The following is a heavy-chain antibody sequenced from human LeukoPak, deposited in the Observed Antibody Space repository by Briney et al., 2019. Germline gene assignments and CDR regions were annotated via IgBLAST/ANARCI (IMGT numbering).Heavy chain of an antibody. Sequence: SETLSLTCTVSGGSISSGDYYWSWIRQPAGKGLEWIGRIYTSGSTNYNPSLKSRVTISVDTSKNQFSLKLSSVTAADTAVYYCARTSLVHWFDPWGQGTLVTVSS. CDR1: GGSISSGDYY. CDR2: IYTSGST. D-gene: IGHD4/OR15-4a*01. CDR3: ARTSLVHWFDP. J-gene: IGHJ5*02. V-gene: IGHV4-61*02.